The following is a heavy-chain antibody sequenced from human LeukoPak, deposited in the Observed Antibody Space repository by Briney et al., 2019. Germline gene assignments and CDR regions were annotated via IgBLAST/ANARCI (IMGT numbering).Heavy chain of an antibody. V-gene: IGHV3-74*01. CDR2: IKSDGST. Sequence: GGSLRLSCAASGFTVSSNYMSWVRQTPGKGLVWVSRIKSDGSTIYADSVKGRFTISRDNARNTLYLQMNSLRVEDTAMYYCARAVTYFYGSVTYDWFDPWGQGTLVTVSS. CDR1: GFTVSSNY. CDR3: ARAVTYFYGSVTYDWFDP. D-gene: IGHD3-10*01. J-gene: IGHJ5*02.